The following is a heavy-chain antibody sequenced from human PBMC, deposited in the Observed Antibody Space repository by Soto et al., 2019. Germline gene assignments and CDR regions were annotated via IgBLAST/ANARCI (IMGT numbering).Heavy chain of an antibody. Sequence: ASVKVSCKASGYTFTGYYMHWVRQAPGQGLEWMGWINPNSGGTNYAQKFQGWVTMTRDTSISTAYMELSRLRSDDTAVYYCARSVSFRYQLLKRAMDVWGQGTTVTVSS. CDR1: GYTFTGYY. J-gene: IGHJ6*02. V-gene: IGHV1-2*04. CDR2: INPNSGGT. D-gene: IGHD2-2*01. CDR3: ARSVSFRYQLLKRAMDV.